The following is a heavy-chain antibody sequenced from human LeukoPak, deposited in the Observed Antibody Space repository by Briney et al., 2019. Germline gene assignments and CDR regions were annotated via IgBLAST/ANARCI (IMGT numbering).Heavy chain of an antibody. J-gene: IGHJ4*02. CDR2: ISGSGGST. D-gene: IGHD5-18*01. V-gene: IGHV3-23*01. CDR1: GFTFSSYA. Sequence: GGSLRLSCAASGFTFSSYAMSWVRQAPGKGLEWVSAISGSGGSTYYADSVKGRFTISRDNSKNTLYLQMNSLRAEDTAVYYCAKGRSRIQLWLLDYWGQGTLVTVSS. CDR3: AKGRSRIQLWLLDY.